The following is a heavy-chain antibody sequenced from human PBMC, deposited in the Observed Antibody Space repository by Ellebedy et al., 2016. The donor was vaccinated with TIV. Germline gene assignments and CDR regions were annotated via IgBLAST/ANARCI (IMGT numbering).Heavy chain of an antibody. J-gene: IGHJ4*02. D-gene: IGHD3-16*02. Sequence: ASVKVSXXASGYTFTSYGISWVRQAPGQGLEWMGWISAYNGNTNYAQKLQGRVTMTTDTSTSTAYMELRSLRSDDTAVYYCASFTEYYDYVWGSYRYYPPLDYWGQGTLVTVSS. CDR3: ASFTEYYDYVWGSYRYYPPLDY. V-gene: IGHV1-18*01. CDR2: ISAYNGNT. CDR1: GYTFTSYG.